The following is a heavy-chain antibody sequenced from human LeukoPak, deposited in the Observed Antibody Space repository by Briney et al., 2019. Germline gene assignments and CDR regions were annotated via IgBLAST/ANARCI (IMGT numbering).Heavy chain of an antibody. CDR1: GGSISSGGYS. Sequence: SETLSLTCAVSGGSISSGGYSWSWIRQPPGKGLEWIGYIYHSGSTYYNPSLKSRVTISVERSKNQFSLKLSSVTAADTAVYYCARVNCGGDCYPDYYYYYGMDVWGQGTTVTVSS. D-gene: IGHD2-21*02. J-gene: IGHJ6*02. CDR2: IYHSGST. CDR3: ARVNCGGDCYPDYYYYYGMDV. V-gene: IGHV4-30-2*01.